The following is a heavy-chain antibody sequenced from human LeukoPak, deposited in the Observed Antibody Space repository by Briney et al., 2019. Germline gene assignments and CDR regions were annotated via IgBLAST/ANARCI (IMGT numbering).Heavy chain of an antibody. J-gene: IGHJ4*02. Sequence: GGSLRLSCAASGFTFSSYEMNWVRQAPGKGLEWVSYISSSGSTIYYADSVKGRFTISRDNAKNSLYLQMNSLRAEDTAVYYCAREGAYYDILTGYHIDYFDYWGQGTLVTVSS. D-gene: IGHD3-9*01. CDR2: ISSSGSTI. CDR3: AREGAYYDILTGYHIDYFDY. V-gene: IGHV3-48*03. CDR1: GFTFSSYE.